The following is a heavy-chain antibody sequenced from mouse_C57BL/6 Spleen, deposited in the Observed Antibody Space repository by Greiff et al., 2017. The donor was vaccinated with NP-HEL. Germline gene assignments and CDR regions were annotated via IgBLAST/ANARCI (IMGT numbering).Heavy chain of an antibody. J-gene: IGHJ4*01. CDR1: GFTFSSCA. D-gene: IGHD4-1*01. V-gene: IGHV5-9-1*02. CDR2: ISSGGDYI. Sequence: EVKLVESGEGLVKPGGSLKLSCAASGFTFSSCAMSWVRQTPEKRLEWVAYISSGGDYIYYADTVKGRFTISRDNARNTLYLQMSSLKSEDTAMYYCTRAELVYYYAMDYWGQGTSVTVSS. CDR3: TRAELVYYYAMDY.